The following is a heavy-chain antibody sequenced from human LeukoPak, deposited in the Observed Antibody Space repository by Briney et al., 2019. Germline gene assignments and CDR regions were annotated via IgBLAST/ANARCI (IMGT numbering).Heavy chain of an antibody. Sequence: GGSLRLSCAASGFTFSTSSMNWVRQAPGKGLEWVSSITSSSSYIYYADSVKGRFTISRDNSKNTLYLQMNSLRAEDTAVYYCAKDSSDYDFWSGYYYYFDYWGQGTLVTVSS. J-gene: IGHJ4*02. V-gene: IGHV3-21*04. D-gene: IGHD3-3*01. CDR2: ITSSSSYI. CDR3: AKDSSDYDFWSGYYYYFDY. CDR1: GFTFSTSS.